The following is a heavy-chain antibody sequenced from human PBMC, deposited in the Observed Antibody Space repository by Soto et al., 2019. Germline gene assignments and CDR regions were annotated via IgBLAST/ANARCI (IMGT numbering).Heavy chain of an antibody. Sequence: QVQLVQSGAEVKKPGASVKVSCKASGYTFTSYYMHWVRQAPGQGLEWMGIINPSGGSTSYAQKFQGRVTMTRDTSTSTVYMELSSLRSEDTAVYYCARVGMTTVTHGPVSDFDYWGQGTLVTVSS. J-gene: IGHJ4*02. CDR2: INPSGGST. D-gene: IGHD4-17*01. CDR3: ARVGMTTVTHGPVSDFDY. V-gene: IGHV1-46*03. CDR1: GYTFTSYY.